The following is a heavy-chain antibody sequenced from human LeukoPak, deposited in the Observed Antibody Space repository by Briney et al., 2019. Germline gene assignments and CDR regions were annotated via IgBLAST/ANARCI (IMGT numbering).Heavy chain of an antibody. V-gene: IGHV4-4*07. CDR1: GGSISSYY. Sequence: PSETLSLTCTVSGGSISSYYWSWIRQPAGKGLEWIGRIYTSGSTNYNPSLKSRVTMSVDTSKNQFSLKLSSVTAADTAVYYCARVSSRFSVYYYYYYYMDVWGKGTTVTVSS. D-gene: IGHD2-15*01. CDR2: IYTSGST. J-gene: IGHJ6*03. CDR3: ARVSSRFSVYYYYYYYMDV.